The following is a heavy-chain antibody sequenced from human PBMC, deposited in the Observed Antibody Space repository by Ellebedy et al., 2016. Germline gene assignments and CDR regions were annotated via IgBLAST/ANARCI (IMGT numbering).Heavy chain of an antibody. CDR2: INSDRSST. CDR3: ARDNSPVLLWFGDRNYYYGMDV. D-gene: IGHD3-10*01. J-gene: IGHJ6*02. CDR1: GFTFSSYW. V-gene: IGHV3-74*01. Sequence: GESLKISGAASGFTFSSYWMHWVRQAPGKGLVWVSRINSDRSSTSYADSVKGRFTISRDNAKNSLYLQMNSLRAEDTAVYYCARDNSPVLLWFGDRNYYYGMDVWGQGTTVTVSS.